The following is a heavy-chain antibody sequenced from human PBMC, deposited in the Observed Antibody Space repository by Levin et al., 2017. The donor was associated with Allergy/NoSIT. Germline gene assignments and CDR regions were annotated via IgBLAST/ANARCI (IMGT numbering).Heavy chain of an antibody. V-gene: IGHV3-7*01. CDR3: ARDWAARPSY. CDR2: IKQDGSEK. D-gene: IGHD6-6*01. J-gene: IGHJ4*02. Sequence: PGESLKISCAASGFTFSSYWMSWVRQAPGKGLEWVANIKQDGSEKYYVDSVKGRFTISRDNAKNSLYLQMNSLRAEDTAVYYCARDWAARPSYWGQGTLVTVSS. CDR1: GFTFSSYW.